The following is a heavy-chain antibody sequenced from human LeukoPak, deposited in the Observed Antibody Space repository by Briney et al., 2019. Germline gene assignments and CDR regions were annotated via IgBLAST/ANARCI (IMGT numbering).Heavy chain of an antibody. CDR2: IYSGGST. Sequence: AGGSPRLSCAASGFTVSSNYMSWVRQAPGKGLEWVSVIYSGGSTYYADSVKGRFTISRDNSKNTLYLQMNSLRAEDTAVYYCARERPGGYFDYWGQGTLVTVSS. V-gene: IGHV3-66*01. D-gene: IGHD3-16*01. J-gene: IGHJ4*02. CDR1: GFTVSSNY. CDR3: ARERPGGYFDY.